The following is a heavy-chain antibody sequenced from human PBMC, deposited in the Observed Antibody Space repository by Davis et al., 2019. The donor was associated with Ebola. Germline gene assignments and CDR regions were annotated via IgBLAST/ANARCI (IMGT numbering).Heavy chain of an antibody. Sequence: GESLKISCAASGFTFSSYGMHWVRQALGKGLEWVAFIRYDGSNKYYADSVKGRFTISRDNSKNTLYLQMNSLRAEDMAVYYCANDVWGIAAAGTGGCWGQGTLVTVSS. J-gene: IGHJ4*02. CDR3: ANDVWGIAAAGTGGC. CDR1: GFTFSSYG. D-gene: IGHD6-13*01. V-gene: IGHV3-30*02. CDR2: IRYDGSNK.